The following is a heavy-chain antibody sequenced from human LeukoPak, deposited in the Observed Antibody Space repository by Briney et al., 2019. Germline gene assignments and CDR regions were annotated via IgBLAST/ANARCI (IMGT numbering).Heavy chain of an antibody. CDR2: ISTYNGNT. J-gene: IGHJ4*02. CDR1: GYTFTNYG. V-gene: IGHV1-18*01. CDR3: ARGTRPGPLLHLGY. Sequence: ASVKVSCKASGYTFTNYGINWVRQAPGQGLEWMGWISTYNGNTNYAQRLQGRVTMTTDTSTSTAYMELRSLRSDDTAVSYCARGTRPGPLLHLGYWGQGTRVTVSS. D-gene: IGHD2-2*01.